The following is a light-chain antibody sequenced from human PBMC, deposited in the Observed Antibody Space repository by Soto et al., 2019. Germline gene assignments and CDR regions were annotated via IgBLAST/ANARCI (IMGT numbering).Light chain of an antibody. J-gene: IGLJ1*01. CDR2: EVT. V-gene: IGLV2-14*01. CDR3: NSYTSSTSLPYV. CDR1: TNDVGGYNY. Sequence: QSVLTQPASVSGSPGQSITISCTGTTNDVGGYNYVSWYQQHPGKAPKLLIFEVTSRPSGVSHRFSGSKSGNTASLTISALQAEDEADYFCNSYTSSTSLPYVFRTGTKLTVL.